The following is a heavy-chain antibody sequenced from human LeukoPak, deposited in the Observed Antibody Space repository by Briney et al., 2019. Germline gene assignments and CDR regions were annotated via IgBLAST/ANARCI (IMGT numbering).Heavy chain of an antibody. CDR1: GGSITNYY. J-gene: IGHJ4*02. CDR3: ARELVNY. CDR2: IHYSGST. D-gene: IGHD1-26*01. V-gene: IGHV4-59*12. Sequence: PSETLSLTCTVSGGSITNYYWSWIRQPPGKGLEWIGYIHYSGSTKYNPSLKSRVTISVDTSKNQFSLKLSSVTAADTAVYYCARELVNYWGQGTLVTVSS.